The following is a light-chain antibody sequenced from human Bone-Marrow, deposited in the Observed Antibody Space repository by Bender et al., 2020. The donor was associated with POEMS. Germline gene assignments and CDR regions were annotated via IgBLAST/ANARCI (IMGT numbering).Light chain of an antibody. V-gene: IGLV2-23*02. J-gene: IGLJ1*01. CDR2: EVS. Sequence: QSALTQPASVSGSPGQSITISCTGTSSDVGVYDLVSWYQHHPGKAPKLILFEVSARPSGVSTRFSASKSGRSASLTISGLRAEDEADYYCSSYDATTTLFLFGSGTKVSVL. CDR1: SSDVGVYDL. CDR3: SSYDATTTLFL.